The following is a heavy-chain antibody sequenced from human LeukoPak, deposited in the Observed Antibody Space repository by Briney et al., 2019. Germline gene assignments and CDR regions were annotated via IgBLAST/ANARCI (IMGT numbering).Heavy chain of an antibody. CDR2: TYYRSKWYN. CDR3: ARQNNTYHHHNLGWFDP. Sequence: SQTLSLTCAISGDSVSSNSAAWNWIRQSPSRGLEWLGRTYYRSKWYNDYAVSVKSRITINPDTSKNQFSLQLSSATPEDTAVYYCARQNNTYHHHNLGWFDPWGQGTLVTVSS. D-gene: IGHD2/OR15-2a*01. J-gene: IGHJ5*02. V-gene: IGHV6-1*01. CDR1: GDSVSSNSAA.